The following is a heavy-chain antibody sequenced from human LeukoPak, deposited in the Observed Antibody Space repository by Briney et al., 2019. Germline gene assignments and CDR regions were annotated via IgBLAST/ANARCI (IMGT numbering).Heavy chain of an antibody. CDR2: INPSGGST. D-gene: IGHD6-13*01. Sequence: ASVKVSCKASGYTFTSYGISWVRQAPGQGLEWMGIINPSGGSTSYAQKFQGRVTMTRDTSTSTVYMELSSLRSEDTAVYYCARDPEQQLVFDYWGQGTLVTVSS. J-gene: IGHJ4*02. CDR3: ARDPEQQLVFDY. CDR1: GYTFTSYG. V-gene: IGHV1-46*01.